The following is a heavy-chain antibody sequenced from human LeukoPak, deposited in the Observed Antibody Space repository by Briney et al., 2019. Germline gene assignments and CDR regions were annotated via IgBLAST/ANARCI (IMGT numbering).Heavy chain of an antibody. V-gene: IGHV1-46*01. D-gene: IGHD2-2*01. Sequence: ASVKVSCKASGYTFTSYYMHWVRQAPGQGLEWMGIINPSGGSTSYAQKFQGRVTITRNTSISTAYMELSSLRSEDTAVYYCARGRKYQLRPRRYYYYYMDVWGKGTTVTVSS. CDR2: INPSGGST. J-gene: IGHJ6*03. CDR3: ARGRKYQLRPRRYYYYYMDV. CDR1: GYTFTSYY.